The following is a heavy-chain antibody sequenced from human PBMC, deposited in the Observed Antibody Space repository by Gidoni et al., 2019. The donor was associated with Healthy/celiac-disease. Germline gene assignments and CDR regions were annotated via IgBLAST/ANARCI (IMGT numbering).Heavy chain of an antibody. V-gene: IGHV4-30-2*01. CDR3: ARAKFSTSRPSGWFDP. J-gene: IGHJ5*02. D-gene: IGHD2-2*01. Sequence: QLQLQESGSGLVKPSQTLSLTCAVSGGSISSGGYSWSWIRQPPGKGLEWIGYIYHSGSTYYNPSLKSRVTISVDRSKNQFSLKLSSVTAADTAVYYCARAKFSTSRPSGWFDPWGQGTLVTVSS. CDR1: GGSISSGGYS. CDR2: IYHSGST.